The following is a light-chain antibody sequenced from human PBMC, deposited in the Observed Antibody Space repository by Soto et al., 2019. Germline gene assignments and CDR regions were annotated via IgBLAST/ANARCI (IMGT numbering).Light chain of an antibody. Sequence: DIQLTQSPSFLSASVGDSVTITCRASQVIPSCIAWYQQQPGKAPKLLNYAVSTLQSGVPSRFSGRGFGTEFTLTISSLQPEDLAIYYCQQPNSYAPFTFGPGTKVDV. CDR3: QQPNSYAPFT. CDR1: QVIPSC. J-gene: IGKJ3*01. V-gene: IGKV1-9*01. CDR2: AVS.